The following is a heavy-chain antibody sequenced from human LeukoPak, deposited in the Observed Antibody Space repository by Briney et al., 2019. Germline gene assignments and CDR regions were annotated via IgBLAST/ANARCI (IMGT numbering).Heavy chain of an antibody. J-gene: IGHJ4*02. CDR1: GYTLTELS. Sequence: ASVKVSCKVSGYTLTELSMHWVRQAPGKGLERMGGFDPEDGETIYAQKFQGRVTMTEDTSTDTAYMELSSLRSEDTAVYYCATTSPLYYYDSSGSRPYYFDYWGQGTLVTVSS. CDR3: ATTSPLYYYDSSGSRPYYFDY. D-gene: IGHD3-22*01. CDR2: FDPEDGET. V-gene: IGHV1-24*01.